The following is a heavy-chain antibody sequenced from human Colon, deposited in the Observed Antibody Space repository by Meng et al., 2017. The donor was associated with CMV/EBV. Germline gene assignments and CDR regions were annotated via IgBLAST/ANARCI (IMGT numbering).Heavy chain of an antibody. V-gene: IGHV4-59*12. D-gene: IGHD6-13*01. CDR1: GDSISRFS. J-gene: IGHJ4*02. CDR2: IYDSGST. Sequence: GSLRLSCTVSGDSISRFSWSWIRQPPGRGLEWIAYIYDSGSTHYNPSLKSRVTISVDTSRNQFSLRLSSVTAADTAVYCCAREEVAAAGRSLDYWGQGTLVTVSS. CDR3: AREEVAAAGRSLDY.